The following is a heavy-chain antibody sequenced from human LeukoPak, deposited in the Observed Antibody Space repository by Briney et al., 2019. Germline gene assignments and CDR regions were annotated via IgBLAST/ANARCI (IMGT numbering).Heavy chain of an antibody. CDR2: IYPGDSDT. D-gene: IGHD3-22*01. Sequence: GESLKISCKGSGYSFTSYWIGWVRRMPGKGLEWMGIIYPGDSDTRYSPSFQGQVTISADKSISTAYLQWSSLKASDTAMYYCASLYYYDSSGYYYDAFDIWGQGTMVTVSS. CDR3: ASLYYYDSSGYYYDAFDI. V-gene: IGHV5-51*01. CDR1: GYSFTSYW. J-gene: IGHJ3*02.